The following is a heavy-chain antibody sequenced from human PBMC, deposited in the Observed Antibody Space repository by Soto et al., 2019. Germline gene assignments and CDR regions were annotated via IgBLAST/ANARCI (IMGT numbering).Heavy chain of an antibody. CDR3: ARDKGAYCGGDCYSTWFDP. V-gene: IGHV1-18*01. D-gene: IGHD2-21*02. CDR2: SSGYNGNT. Sequence: QVQLVQSGAEVKKPGASVKVSCKASGYAFTSYAISWVRQAPGQGLEWMGWSSGYNGNTNYGQKLQGRVTMTTDTATSTAYMELRSLRSDDTGVYYCARDKGAYCGGDCYSTWFDPWGQGTLVTVSS. CDR1: GYAFTSYA. J-gene: IGHJ5*02.